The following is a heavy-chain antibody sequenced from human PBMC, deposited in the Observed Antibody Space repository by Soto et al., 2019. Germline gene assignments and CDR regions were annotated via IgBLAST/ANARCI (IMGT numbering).Heavy chain of an antibody. CDR2: ISSSGSTA. D-gene: IGHD3-10*01. V-gene: IGHV3-48*03. Sequence: GSLRLSCAAPGFTFSRFELHWVRQAPGKGLEWISYISSSGSTAYYASSVEGRFTISRDNANNSVYLQMDSLRAEDTALYYCTRAAWLPYLSFYWGQGALVTVSS. J-gene: IGHJ4*02. CDR1: GFTFSRFE. CDR3: TRAAWLPYLSFY.